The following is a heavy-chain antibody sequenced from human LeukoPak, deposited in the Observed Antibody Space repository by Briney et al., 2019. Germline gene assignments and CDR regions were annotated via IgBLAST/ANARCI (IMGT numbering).Heavy chain of an antibody. J-gene: IGHJ5*02. CDR1: EFTFSAYA. CDR2: ISSSGGST. D-gene: IGHD1-26*01. CDR3: ARGGGWTSHRGSYGA. V-gene: IGHV3-23*01. Sequence: SGGSLRLSCEVSEFTFSAYAMSWVRQAPGKGLEWVSGISSSGGSTYYADSVKGRFTISRDNSKETLYLQMNSLRAEDTAVYYCARGGGWTSHRGSYGAWGQGTLVTVSS.